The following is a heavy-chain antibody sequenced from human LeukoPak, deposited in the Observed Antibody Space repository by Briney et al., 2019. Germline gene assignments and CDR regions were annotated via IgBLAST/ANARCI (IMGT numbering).Heavy chain of an antibody. CDR2: INPNSGGT. CDR3: ARGQYSGYARWFDP. J-gene: IGHJ5*02. Sequence: ASVKVSCKASGYTFTGYYMHWVRQAPGQGLEWMGRINPNSGGTNYAQKFQGRVTMTRNTSISTAYMELSSLRSEDTAVYYCARGQYSGYARWFDPWGQGTLVTVSS. V-gene: IGHV1-2*06. D-gene: IGHD5-12*01. CDR1: GYTFTGYY.